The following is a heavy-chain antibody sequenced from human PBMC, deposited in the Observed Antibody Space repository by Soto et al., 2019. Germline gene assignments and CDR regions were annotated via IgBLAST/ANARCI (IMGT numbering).Heavy chain of an antibody. CDR1: GFTFSNYA. CDR2: ISGRGGTT. CDR3: ELSSDS. J-gene: IGHJ4*02. D-gene: IGHD2-15*01. V-gene: IGHV3-23*01. Sequence: EVQVLESGGGLVQPGGSLRLSCAASGFTFSNYAMSWVLQAPGKGLEWVSTISGRGGTTYYADSVKGRFTISRDNSKDTLFLQMHTMRADDTAIYYCELSSDSWGQGALVTVSS.